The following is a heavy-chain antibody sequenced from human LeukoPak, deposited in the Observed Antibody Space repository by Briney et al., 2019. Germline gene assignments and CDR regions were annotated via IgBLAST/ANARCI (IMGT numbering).Heavy chain of an antibody. V-gene: IGHV1-69*06. CDR3: ATCPSSSPTGDWFDP. J-gene: IGHJ5*02. CDR2: IIPIFGTA. CDR1: RGAFSTYA. D-gene: IGHD6-13*01. Sequence: GASVKVSCKASRGAFSTYAINWVRQAPGQGLEWMGGIIPIFGTANYAQKFQGRVTITADKSTSTAYMELSSLRSEDTAVYYCATCPSSSPTGDWFDPWGQGTLVTVSS.